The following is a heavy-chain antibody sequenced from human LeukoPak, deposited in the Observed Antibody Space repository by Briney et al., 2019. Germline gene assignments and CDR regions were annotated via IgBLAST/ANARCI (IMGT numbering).Heavy chain of an antibody. CDR3: ARDPTSSGYSGYTDY. V-gene: IGHV3-48*04. CDR2: ISSSGSTI. D-gene: IGHD5-12*01. Sequence: GGSLRLSCTASGFSFSSYSMNWVRQAPGKGLEWVSYISSSGSTIYYADSVKGRFTISRDNAKNSLYLQMNSLRAEDTAVYYCARDPTSSGYSGYTDYWGQGTLVTVSS. J-gene: IGHJ4*02. CDR1: GFSFSSYS.